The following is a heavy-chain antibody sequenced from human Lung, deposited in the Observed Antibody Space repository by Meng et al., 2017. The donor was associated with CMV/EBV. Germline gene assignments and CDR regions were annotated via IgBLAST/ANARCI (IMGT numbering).Heavy chain of an antibody. Sequence: ASLKVSXKASGYTFTSYYMHWVRQAPGQGLEWMGRINPSGGSTSYAQKFQGRVTMTRDTSTSTVYMELSSLRSEDTAVYYCARVGPAAGTGFFDYWGQGTLVTVSS. D-gene: IGHD6-13*01. J-gene: IGHJ4*02. CDR1: GYTFTSYY. CDR2: INPSGGST. CDR3: ARVGPAAGTGFFDY. V-gene: IGHV1-46*01.